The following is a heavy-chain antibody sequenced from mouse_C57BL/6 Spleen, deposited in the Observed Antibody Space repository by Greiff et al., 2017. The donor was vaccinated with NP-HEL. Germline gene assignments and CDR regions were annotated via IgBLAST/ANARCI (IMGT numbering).Heavy chain of an antibody. V-gene: IGHV1-81*01. Sequence: VKLMESGAELARPGASVKLSCKASGYTFTSYGISWVKQRTGQGLEWIGEIYPRSGNTYYNVKFKGKATLTADKSSSTAYMELRSLTSEDSAVYFCAKHRSYAMDYWGQGTSVTVSS. CDR3: AKHRSYAMDY. CDR1: GYTFTSYG. J-gene: IGHJ4*01. CDR2: IYPRSGNT.